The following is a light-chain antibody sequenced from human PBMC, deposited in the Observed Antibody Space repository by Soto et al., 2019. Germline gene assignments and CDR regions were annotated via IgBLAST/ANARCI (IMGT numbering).Light chain of an antibody. V-gene: IGKV1-39*01. CDR2: GAS. Sequence: DIQLTQSPSSLSASIGERVTITFRASQSIVSYLSWYQHKQGKAPKLLIFGASYLKGGVPSRFSGSGSGTDFTLTITSLDPEDFATYYCQQSYSTLMYTFGQGTKVDIK. J-gene: IGKJ2*01. CDR3: QQSYSTLMYT. CDR1: QSIVSY.